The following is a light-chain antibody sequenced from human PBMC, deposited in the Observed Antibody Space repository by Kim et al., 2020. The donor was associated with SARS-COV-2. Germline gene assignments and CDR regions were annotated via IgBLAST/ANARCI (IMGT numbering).Light chain of an antibody. V-gene: IGKV3-20*01. CDR2: GAS. J-gene: IGKJ4*01. CDR3: QQYDNSTLT. Sequence: EIVLTQSPGTLSLSPGERATLSCRASQSVSSSYLAWYQQKPGQAPRLLIYGASSRATGIPDRFSGSGSGTDFTLTISRLEPEDFAVYYCQQYDNSTLTFGGGTKVDIK. CDR1: QSVSSSY.